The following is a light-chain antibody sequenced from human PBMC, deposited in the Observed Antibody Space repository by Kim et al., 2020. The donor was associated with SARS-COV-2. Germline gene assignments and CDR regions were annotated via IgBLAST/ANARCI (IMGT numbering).Light chain of an antibody. CDR1: TGAVTSGYY. J-gene: IGLJ3*02. CDR3: LLYYSGTWV. V-gene: IGLV7-43*01. Sequence: QAVVTQEPSLTVSPGGTVTLTCASSTGAVTSGYYPNWFQQKPGQAPRTLIYNTNNKHSWTPARFSGSLLGGKAALTLSGVQPVDEAEYYCLLYYSGTWVFGGGTQLTVL. CDR2: NTN.